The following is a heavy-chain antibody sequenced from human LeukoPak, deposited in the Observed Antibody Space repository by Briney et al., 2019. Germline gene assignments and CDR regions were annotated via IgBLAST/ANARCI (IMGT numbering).Heavy chain of an antibody. CDR1: GFTFSSYA. J-gene: IGHJ4*02. V-gene: IGHV3-23*01. D-gene: IGHD3-22*01. Sequence: GGSLRLSCAASGFTFSSYAMSWVRQAPGKGLERVSAISGSGGSTYYADSVKGRFTISRDNSKNTLYLQMNSLRAEDTAVYYCAKSTRTGYYYDSSGYYPFDYWGQGTLVTVSS. CDR3: AKSTRTGYYYDSSGYYPFDY. CDR2: ISGSGGST.